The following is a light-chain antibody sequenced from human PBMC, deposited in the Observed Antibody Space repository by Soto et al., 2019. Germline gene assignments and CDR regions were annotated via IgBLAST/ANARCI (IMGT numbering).Light chain of an antibody. CDR2: EVN. Sequence: QSALTQPASVSGSPGQSITVSCTGSSDDIGNFNLVSWYQQYPGKAPKLILYEVNKRPLGVSDRFSGSKSGNTASLTISGLQAEDEADYHCCSYAGSRWMFGGGTKLTVL. CDR3: CSYAGSRWM. V-gene: IGLV2-23*02. CDR1: SDDIGNFNL. J-gene: IGLJ3*02.